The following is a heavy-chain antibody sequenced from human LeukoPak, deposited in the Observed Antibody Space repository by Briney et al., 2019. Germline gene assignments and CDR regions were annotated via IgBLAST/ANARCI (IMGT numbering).Heavy chain of an antibody. Sequence: ASVKVSCKASGYTFTSYGISWVRQAPGQGLEWMGWISAYNGNTNYAQKLQGRVTMTTGTSTSTAYMELRSLRSDDTAVYYCARYCYDSSGYYYYYYMDVWGKGTTVTVSS. CDR3: ARYCYDSSGYYYYYYMDV. CDR2: ISAYNGNT. J-gene: IGHJ6*03. CDR1: GYTFTSYG. V-gene: IGHV1-18*01. D-gene: IGHD3-22*01.